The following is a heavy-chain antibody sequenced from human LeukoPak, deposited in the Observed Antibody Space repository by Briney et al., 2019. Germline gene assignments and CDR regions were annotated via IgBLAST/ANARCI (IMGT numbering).Heavy chain of an antibody. CDR1: GYSFTSYW. CDR3: ARHVDSGYDWGVYFDY. J-gene: IGHJ4*02. V-gene: IGHV5-51*01. CDR2: IYPDDSDT. D-gene: IGHD5-12*01. Sequence: GESLKISCKGSGYSFTSYWIGWVRQMPGKGLEWMGIIYPDDSDTRYSPSFEGQVIISVDKSISTAYLQWSSLKASDTATYYCARHVDSGYDWGVYFDYWGQGTLVTVSS.